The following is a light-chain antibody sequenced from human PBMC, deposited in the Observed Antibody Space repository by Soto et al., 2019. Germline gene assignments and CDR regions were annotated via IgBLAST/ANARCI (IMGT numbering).Light chain of an antibody. Sequence: DIQMTQSPSSLSASVGDRVTITCRASQSISSYLNWYQQNPGKAPKLLIYAASSLESGVTSRFSGSGSGTDFTLTIRSLQPEDFATYYCQQSYSTTWTFGQGTKVEIK. V-gene: IGKV1-39*01. CDR2: AAS. CDR1: QSISSY. J-gene: IGKJ1*01. CDR3: QQSYSTTWT.